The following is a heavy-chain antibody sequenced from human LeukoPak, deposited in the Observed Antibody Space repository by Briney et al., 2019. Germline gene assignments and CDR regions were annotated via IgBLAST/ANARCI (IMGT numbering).Heavy chain of an antibody. CDR1: GYTFTGYY. CDR2: INPNNGVT. CDR3: AREVTLRF. V-gene: IGHV1-2*02. Sequence: GASVKVSCKASGYTFTGYYMHWVRQAPGQGLEWMGWINPNNGVTHYAQKFHDRVTMTRDTSITTAYMELNRLTSDDTAVYYCAREVTLRFWGQGTLLTVSS. D-gene: IGHD2-21*02. J-gene: IGHJ4*02.